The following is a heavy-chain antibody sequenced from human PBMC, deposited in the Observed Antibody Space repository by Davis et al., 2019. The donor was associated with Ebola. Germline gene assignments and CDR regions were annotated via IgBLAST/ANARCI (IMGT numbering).Heavy chain of an antibody. CDR2: IRSKANSYAT. J-gene: IGHJ4*02. Sequence: GESLKISCAASGFTFSGSAMHWVRQASGKGLEWVGRIRSKANSYATAYAASVKGRLTISRDDSKNTAYLQMNSLKTEDTAVYYCTATVTTSDYWGQGTLVTVSS. CDR1: GFTFSGSA. CDR3: TATVTTSDY. V-gene: IGHV3-73*01. D-gene: IGHD4-17*01.